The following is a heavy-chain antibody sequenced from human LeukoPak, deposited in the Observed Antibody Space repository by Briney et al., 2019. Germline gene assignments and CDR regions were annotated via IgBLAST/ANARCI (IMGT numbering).Heavy chain of an antibody. CDR1: GFIFRNYG. CDR2: ISPGGDKP. Sequence: GGTLRLSCAASGFIFRNYGMNWVRQAPGKGLEWDSGISPGGDKPYYADSVRGRFTISRDNSKNTMYLQMNSLRAEDTAVYYCAQDRAWIEFYFWGQGTLVTVSS. J-gene: IGHJ4*02. V-gene: IGHV3-23*01. D-gene: IGHD2/OR15-2a*01. CDR3: AQDRAWIEFYF.